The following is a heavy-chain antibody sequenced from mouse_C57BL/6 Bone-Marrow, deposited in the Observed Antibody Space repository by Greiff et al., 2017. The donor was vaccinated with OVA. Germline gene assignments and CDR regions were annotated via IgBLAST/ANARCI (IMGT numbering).Heavy chain of an antibody. V-gene: IGHV1-52*01. Sequence: QVQLQQPGAELVRPGSSVKLSCKASGYTFTSYWMHWVKQRPIQGLEWIGNIDPSDSETHYNQKFKDKATLTVDKSSSTAYMQLSSLTSEDSAVYYCARSAYSKVYAMDYWGQGTSVTVSS. J-gene: IGHJ4*01. CDR3: ARSAYSKVYAMDY. CDR1: GYTFTSYW. D-gene: IGHD2-5*01. CDR2: IDPSDSET.